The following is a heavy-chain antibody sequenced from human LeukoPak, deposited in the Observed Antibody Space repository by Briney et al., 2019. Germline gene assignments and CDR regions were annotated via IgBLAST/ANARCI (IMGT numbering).Heavy chain of an antibody. CDR2: ISYDATNK. CDR1: GFTFSSYS. V-gene: IGHV3-30*03. J-gene: IGHJ4*02. Sequence: GGSLRLSCAASGFTFSSYSMNWVRQAPGKGLEWVAVISYDATNKYYRDSVKGRFTISRDNSKNTLYLQMNSLRVEDTAVYYCARDQDVAAAGTWGSIDYWGQGTLVTVSS. CDR3: ARDQDVAAAGTWGSIDY. D-gene: IGHD6-13*01.